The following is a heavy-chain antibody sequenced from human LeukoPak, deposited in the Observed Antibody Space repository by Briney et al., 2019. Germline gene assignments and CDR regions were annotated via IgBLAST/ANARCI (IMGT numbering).Heavy chain of an antibody. V-gene: IGHV3-21*01. CDR3: ARRWLQSYDI. CDR1: GFIFRNYW. Sequence: PGGSLRVSCAASGFIFRNYWMSWVRQAPGKGLEWVSSISIGSNYIYYGDSVKGRFTISRDNAKKSLYLQMNSLRAEDTAVYYCARRWLQSYDIWGQGTMVTVSS. CDR2: ISIGSNYI. J-gene: IGHJ3*02. D-gene: IGHD5-24*01.